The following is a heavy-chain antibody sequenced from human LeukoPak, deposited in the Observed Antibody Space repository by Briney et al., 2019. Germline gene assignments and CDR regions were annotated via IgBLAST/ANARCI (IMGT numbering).Heavy chain of an antibody. J-gene: IGHJ3*02. D-gene: IGHD3-16*01. V-gene: IGHV4-59*08. CDR1: GGSISSYY. CDR2: VYNIGNT. CDR3: ARRNVLTEGEAFDI. Sequence: PSETLSLTCAVSGGSISSYYWTWIRQPPGTGLEWIGYVYNIGNTNYNPSLRSRVTISVDASKNQFSLKLNSVTAADTAVYYCARRNVLTEGEAFDIWGQGTLVTVSS.